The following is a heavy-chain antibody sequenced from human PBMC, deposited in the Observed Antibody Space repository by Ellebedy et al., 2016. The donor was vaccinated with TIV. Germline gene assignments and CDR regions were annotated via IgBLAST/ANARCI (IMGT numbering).Heavy chain of an antibody. CDR2: IDNAGDT. CDR3: TRFEIISGRGYGMDV. J-gene: IGHJ6*02. V-gene: IGHV3-13*01. D-gene: IGHD3-10*01. Sequence: GGSLRLXCAASGFTFSRYDMHWVRQSTRKGLEWVASIDNAGDTYYPGSVKGRFTISRENAKNSLYLQMNSLRVEDTAVYYCTRFEIISGRGYGMDVWGQGTTVTVSS. CDR1: GFTFSRYD.